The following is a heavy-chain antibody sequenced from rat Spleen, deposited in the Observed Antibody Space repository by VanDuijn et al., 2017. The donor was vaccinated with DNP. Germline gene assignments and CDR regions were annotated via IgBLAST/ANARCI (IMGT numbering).Heavy chain of an antibody. J-gene: IGHJ2*01. D-gene: IGHD1-11*01. V-gene: IGHV5-22*01. CDR1: GFSFRNYY. CDR2: IFYDGITT. Sequence: EVQLVESGGGLVQPGGSLKLSCAASGFSFRNYYMAWVRQAPKKGLEWLATIFYDGITTYYGDSVKGRFTISRDNAKSTLYLQMYSLRSEDMATYYCVRWDYGIYGFDYWGQGVMVTVSS. CDR3: VRWDYGIYGFDY.